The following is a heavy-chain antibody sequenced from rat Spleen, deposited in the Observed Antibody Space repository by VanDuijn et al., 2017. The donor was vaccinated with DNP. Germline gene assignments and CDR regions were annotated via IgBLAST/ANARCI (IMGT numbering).Heavy chain of an antibody. CDR2: INTDGGST. CDR1: GFTFSSYW. J-gene: IGHJ2*01. D-gene: IGHD1-4*01. CDR3: TRGSSLPGYLDY. V-gene: IGHV5-58*01. Sequence: EVQLVGSGGGFVQPGRSLKLSCAASGFTFSSYWMYWIRQAPGKGLEWVASINTDGGSTYYPDSVKGRFTISRDNGESSLYLQMNSLWSEDTATYYCTRGSSLPGYLDYWGQGVVVTVSS.